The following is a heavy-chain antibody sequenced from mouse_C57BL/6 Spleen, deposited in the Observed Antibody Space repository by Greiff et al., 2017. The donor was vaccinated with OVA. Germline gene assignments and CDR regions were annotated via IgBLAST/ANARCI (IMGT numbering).Heavy chain of an antibody. CDR2: ISYSGST. CDR1: GYSITSGYD. J-gene: IGHJ4*01. V-gene: IGHV3-1*01. CDR3: ARDSYYYGSSYGAMDY. D-gene: IGHD1-1*01. Sequence: EVQGVESGPGMVKPSQSLSLTCTVTGYSITSGYDWHWIRHFPGNKLEWMGYISYSGSTNYNPSLKSRISITHDTSKNHFFLKLNSVTTEDTATYYCARDSYYYGSSYGAMDYWGQGTSVTVSS.